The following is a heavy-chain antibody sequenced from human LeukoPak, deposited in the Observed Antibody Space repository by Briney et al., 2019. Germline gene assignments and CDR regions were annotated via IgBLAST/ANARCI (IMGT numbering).Heavy chain of an antibody. CDR2: MNPNSGNT. V-gene: IGHV1-8*03. J-gene: IGHJ3*02. CDR3: ARGLAKDWFGGPHAFDI. D-gene: IGHD3/OR15-3a*01. Sequence: ASVKVSCKAPGYTFTSYGISWVRQAPGQGLEWMGWMNPNSGNTGYAQKFQGRVTITRNTSISTAYMELSSLRSEDTAVYYCARGLAKDWFGGPHAFDIWGQGTMVTVSS. CDR1: GYTFTSYG.